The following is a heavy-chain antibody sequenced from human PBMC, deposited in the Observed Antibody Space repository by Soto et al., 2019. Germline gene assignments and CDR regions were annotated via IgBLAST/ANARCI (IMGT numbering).Heavy chain of an antibody. V-gene: IGHV3-53*01. CDR3: ARGRFGHMDV. J-gene: IGHJ6*02. CDR1: GFTVSSNY. CDR2: IHSGGST. D-gene: IGHD3-3*01. Sequence: EGSLRLSCAAAGFTVSSNYMSWVHQHPGNGLDCVSVIHSGGSTNYADSVKGRFTISRDNSKNPLYLQMSSLIAEDTAVYYCARGRFGHMDVWGQGATVTVSS.